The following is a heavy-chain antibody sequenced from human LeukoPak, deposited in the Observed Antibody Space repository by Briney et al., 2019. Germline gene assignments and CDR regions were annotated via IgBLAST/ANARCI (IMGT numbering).Heavy chain of an antibody. CDR3: ARDYGYDSSGYNGFDY. CDR1: GGSISSHY. Sequence: SETLSLACTVSGGSISSHYWSWIRQPPGKGLEWIGYIYYSGSTNYNPSLKSRVTISVDTSKNQFSLKLSSVTAADTAVYYCARDYGYDSSGYNGFDYWGQGNLVTVSS. CDR2: IYYSGST. D-gene: IGHD3-22*01. V-gene: IGHV4-59*11. J-gene: IGHJ4*02.